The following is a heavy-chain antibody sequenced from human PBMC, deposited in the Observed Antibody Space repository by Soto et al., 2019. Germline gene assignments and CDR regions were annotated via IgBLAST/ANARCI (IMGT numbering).Heavy chain of an antibody. CDR1: GASITTYY. J-gene: IGHJ5*02. CDR3: ARDLKEYCSDGKCNWFDP. V-gene: IGHV4-59*01. CDR2: ISYSGST. Sequence: SETLSLTCTVSGASITTYYWSWIRQPPGKGLEWIGYISYSGSTDYNPSLKSRVTISFDASKNQISLQVRSATAADAAVYYCARDLKEYCSDGKCNWFDPWGRGTLVTVSS. D-gene: IGHD2-15*01.